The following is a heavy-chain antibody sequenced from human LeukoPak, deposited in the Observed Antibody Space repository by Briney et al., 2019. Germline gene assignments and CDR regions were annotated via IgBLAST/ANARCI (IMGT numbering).Heavy chain of an antibody. CDR2: IYYSGST. J-gene: IGHJ4*02. Sequence: PSETLSLTCTVSGGSISSYYWSWIRQPPGKGLEWIGYIYYSGSTNYNPSLKSRVTISVDTSKNQFSLKLSSVTAADTAVYYCCAVGTGYYISYWGQGTLVTVSS. D-gene: IGHD3/OR15-3a*01. V-gene: IGHV4-59*01. CDR3: CAVGTGYYISY. CDR1: GGSISSYY.